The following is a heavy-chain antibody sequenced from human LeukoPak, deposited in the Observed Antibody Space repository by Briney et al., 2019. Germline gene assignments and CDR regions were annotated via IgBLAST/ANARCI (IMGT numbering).Heavy chain of an antibody. J-gene: IGHJ4*02. CDR3: ARDKNMVTWYYDY. Sequence: QPGRSLRLSCAASGFTFSSYAMHWVRQAPGKGLEWVAVISYDGSNKYYADSVKGRFTISRDNSKNTLYLQMNSLRAEDTAVYYCARDKNMVTWYYDYWGQGTLVTVSS. D-gene: IGHD5-18*01. CDR2: ISYDGSNK. V-gene: IGHV3-30*04. CDR1: GFTFSSYA.